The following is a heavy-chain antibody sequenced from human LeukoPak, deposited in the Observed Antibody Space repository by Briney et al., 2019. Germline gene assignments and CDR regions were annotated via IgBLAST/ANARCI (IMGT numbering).Heavy chain of an antibody. J-gene: IGHJ3*02. Sequence: PSETLSLTCAVSADSFSSHYWTWIRHPPGKGLEWIGYISYIGSTNYNPSLKRRVTISIDTSKNQFSLKLSSVTAADTAVYYCARDLVTVTKGFDIWGQGTMVSVSS. CDR2: ISYIGST. D-gene: IGHD4-17*01. V-gene: IGHV4-59*11. CDR1: ADSFSSHY. CDR3: ARDLVTVTKGFDI.